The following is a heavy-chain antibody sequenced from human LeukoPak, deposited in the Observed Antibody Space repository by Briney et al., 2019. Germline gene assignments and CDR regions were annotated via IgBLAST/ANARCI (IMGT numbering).Heavy chain of an antibody. Sequence: ASVKVSCKASGYTFTGYYMHWVRQAPGQGLEWMGWINPNSGNTGYAQKFQGRVTLTRNTSISTAYMELSSLRSEDTAVYYCARGTRTPLDYWGQGTLVTVSS. CDR1: GYTFTGYY. V-gene: IGHV1-8*02. CDR3: ARGTRTPLDY. D-gene: IGHD1-14*01. J-gene: IGHJ4*02. CDR2: INPNSGNT.